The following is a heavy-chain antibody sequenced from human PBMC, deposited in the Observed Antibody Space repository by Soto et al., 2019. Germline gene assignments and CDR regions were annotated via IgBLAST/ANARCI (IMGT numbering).Heavy chain of an antibody. J-gene: IGHJ4*02. CDR1: GFTFSSYG. V-gene: IGHV3-30*02. Sequence: PGGSLRLSCAASGFTFSSYGMHWVRQAPGKGLEWVAVIWYDGSNKYYADSVKGRFTISRDNSKNTLYLQMNSLRAEDTAVYYCAKDSWTGFVVVVAATFFDYWGQGTLVTVSS. D-gene: IGHD2-15*01. CDR3: AKDSWTGFVVVVAATFFDY. CDR2: IWYDGSNK.